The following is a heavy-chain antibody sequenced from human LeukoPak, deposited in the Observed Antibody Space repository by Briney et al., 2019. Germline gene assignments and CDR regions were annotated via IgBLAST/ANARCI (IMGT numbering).Heavy chain of an antibody. Sequence: SQTLSLTCAISGDSVSSNSAAWNWMRQSPSRGLEWLGRIYYRSKWYNEYAVSVKSRIIIDPDTSKNQLSLQLNSVTPEDTAVYYCGKETKDQQWWGQGTLVTVSS. CDR1: GDSVSSNSAA. D-gene: IGHD6-19*01. J-gene: IGHJ4*02. V-gene: IGHV6-1*01. CDR2: IYYRSKWYN. CDR3: GKETKDQQW.